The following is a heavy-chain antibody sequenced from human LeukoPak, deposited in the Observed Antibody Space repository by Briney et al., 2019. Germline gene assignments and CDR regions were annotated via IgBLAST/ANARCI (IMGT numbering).Heavy chain of an antibody. CDR3: ARDSGDYFHY. Sequence: GGSLRLSCAASGFTFSSYAMHWVRQAPGKGLEWVAIISNDGSDKYYADSVRGRFTLSRDNSKNTMYLQMNSPRAEDTAVYYCARDSGDYFHYWGQGTLVTVAS. D-gene: IGHD3-10*01. CDR1: GFTFSSYA. CDR2: ISNDGSDK. V-gene: IGHV3-33*01. J-gene: IGHJ4*02.